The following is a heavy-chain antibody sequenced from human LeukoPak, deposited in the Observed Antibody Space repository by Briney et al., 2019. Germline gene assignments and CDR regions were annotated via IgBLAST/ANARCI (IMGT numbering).Heavy chain of an antibody. Sequence: ASVKVSCKASGYTFTSYYMHWVRQAPGQGLEWMGIINPSGGSTSYAQKFQGRVTMTRDTSTSTVYMELSSLRSEDTAVYYCARVFRLVDSPGRSGLSLGFDYWGQGTLVTVSS. J-gene: IGHJ4*02. CDR3: ARVFRLVDSPGRSGLSLGFDY. CDR2: INPSGGST. CDR1: GYTFTSYY. V-gene: IGHV1-46*01. D-gene: IGHD2-15*01.